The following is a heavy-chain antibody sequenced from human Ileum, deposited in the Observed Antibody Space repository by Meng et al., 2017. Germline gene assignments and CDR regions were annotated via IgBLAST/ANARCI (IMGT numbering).Heavy chain of an antibody. V-gene: IGHV4-4*02. CDR3: AHIFDS. J-gene: IGHJ4*02. CDR1: GRSISSSDW. CDR2: MNLGGSP. Sequence: QGELQASGPGLVEPSATLSHTCAVSGRSISSSDWWSWVRQPPGKGLEWIAEMNLGGSPNYNPSLKSRVTMSVDKSNEHLSLQLTSVTAADTAVYYCAHIFDSWGQGTLVTVSS.